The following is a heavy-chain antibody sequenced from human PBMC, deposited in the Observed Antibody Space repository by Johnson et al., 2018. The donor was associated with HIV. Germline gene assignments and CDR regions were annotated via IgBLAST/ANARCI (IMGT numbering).Heavy chain of an antibody. J-gene: IGHJ3*02. V-gene: IGHV3-11*04. Sequence: QVQLVESGGGLVQPGGSLRLSCAASGFTFSDYYMSWIRQAPGKGLEWVSYLSSSGSTIYYADSVKGRFTISRDNAKSSLYLQMNSLRAEDTAVYYCAPQLGIGDAFDIWGQGTMVTVSS. CDR1: GFTFSDYY. CDR2: LSSSGSTI. D-gene: IGHD7-27*01. CDR3: APQLGIGDAFDI.